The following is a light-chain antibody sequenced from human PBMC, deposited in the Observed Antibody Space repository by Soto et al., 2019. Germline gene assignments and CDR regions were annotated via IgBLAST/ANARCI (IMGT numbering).Light chain of an antibody. CDR1: SSNIENNY. J-gene: IGLJ1*01. Sequence: QAVLTQPPSISATPGQKVTISCSGSSSNIENNYVSWYQQVPGTAPKLLIYDSSERPSGIPDRFSGSKSGTSATLGITGLQTGDEADYYCGTWDSSLSAGVFGTGTKLTVL. CDR2: DSS. CDR3: GTWDSSLSAGV. V-gene: IGLV1-51*01.